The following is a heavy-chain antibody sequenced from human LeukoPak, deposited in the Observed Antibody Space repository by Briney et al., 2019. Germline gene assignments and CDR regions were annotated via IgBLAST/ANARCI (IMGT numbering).Heavy chain of an antibody. CDR2: IGWNSGTI. D-gene: IGHD4-17*01. CDR1: GFTFNLYT. Sequence: TGGSLRLSCAASGFTFNLYTITWVRQAPGKGLEWVSGIGWNSGTIVYADSVKGRFTISRDNAKNSLYLQMNSLRPEDTAFYYCAKDMGAYGDYYPRFDFWGQGILVTVSS. V-gene: IGHV3-9*01. CDR3: AKDMGAYGDYYPRFDF. J-gene: IGHJ4*02.